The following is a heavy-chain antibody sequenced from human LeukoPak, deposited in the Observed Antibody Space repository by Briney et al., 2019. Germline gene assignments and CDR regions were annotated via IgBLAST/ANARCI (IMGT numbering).Heavy chain of an antibody. J-gene: IGHJ3*02. Sequence: PGGSLRLSCAASGFTFSTYDMHWVRQATGKGLEWVSAIGNAGDTQYAGSVKGRFTISREDAKDSLYLQMNGLRAGDTAVYYCARASEVAFDIWGQGTMVTVSS. V-gene: IGHV3-13*04. CDR2: IGNAGDT. CDR1: GFTFSTYD. CDR3: ARASEVAFDI.